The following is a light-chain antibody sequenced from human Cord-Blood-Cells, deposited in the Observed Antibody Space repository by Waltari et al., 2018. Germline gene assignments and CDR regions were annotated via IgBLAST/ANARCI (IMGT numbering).Light chain of an antibody. Sequence: QSALTQPASVSGSPGPSITISCTGTSSDVGGYHYVSWYQQHPRKAPKLMIYEVSNRPSGVSNRCSGSRSGNTASLTISGLQAEDEADYYCSSYTSSSTLVVFGGGTKLTVL. J-gene: IGLJ2*01. CDR1: SSDVGGYHY. CDR2: EVS. V-gene: IGLV2-14*01. CDR3: SSYTSSSTLVV.